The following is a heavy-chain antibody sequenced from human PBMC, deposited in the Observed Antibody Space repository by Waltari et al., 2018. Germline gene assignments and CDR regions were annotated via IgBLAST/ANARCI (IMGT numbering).Heavy chain of an antibody. CDR1: GGSFSGYY. V-gene: IGHV4-34*01. Sequence: QVQLQQWGAGLLKPSETLSLTCAAYGGSFSGYYWSWIRQPPGKGLEWIGEINHSGSTNYNPSLKSRVTISVDTSKNQFSLKLSSVTAADTAVYYCARGPYVLLWFRELCYFDYWGQGTLVTVSS. J-gene: IGHJ4*02. D-gene: IGHD3-10*01. CDR3: ARGPYVLLWFRELCYFDY. CDR2: INHSGST.